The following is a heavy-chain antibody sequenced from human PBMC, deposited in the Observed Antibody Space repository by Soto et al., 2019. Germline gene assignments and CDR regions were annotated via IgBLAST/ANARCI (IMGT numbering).Heavy chain of an antibody. J-gene: IGHJ4*02. CDR2: IHPSGDT. V-gene: IGHV1-46*01. D-gene: IGHD3-10*01. Sequence: QVQLVQSGAELKKPGASVKVACKASGYKFTTYFIHWVRQAPGQGLEWMGMIHPSGDTGYAQKFRGRVTMTIDTSTTTAYMELKTLRSDDTAVYYCARVYDSYGWGAFDYWGQGTLVTVTS. CDR1: GYKFTTYF. CDR3: ARVYDSYGWGAFDY.